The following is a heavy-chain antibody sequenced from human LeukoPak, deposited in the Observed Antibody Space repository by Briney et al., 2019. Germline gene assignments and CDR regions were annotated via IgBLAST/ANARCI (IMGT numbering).Heavy chain of an antibody. CDR3: ARAPIDSNSWYHAFDI. CDR2: IQQGGSHK. D-gene: IGHD6-13*01. CDR1: GFTFSSYW. J-gene: IGHJ3*02. Sequence: GGSLRLPCAASGFTFSSYWMGWVRQAPGKGLEWVASIQQGGSHKYYMDSVEGRFTISRDNAKNSLFLQMNSLRAEDTAVYYCARAPIDSNSWYHAFDIWGQGTMVTVSS. V-gene: IGHV3-7*01.